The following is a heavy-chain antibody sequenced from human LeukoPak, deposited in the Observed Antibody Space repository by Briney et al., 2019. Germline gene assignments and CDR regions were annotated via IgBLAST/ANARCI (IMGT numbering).Heavy chain of an antibody. CDR1: GGSISNFY. V-gene: IGHV4-4*07. Sequence: PSETLSLTCTVSGGSISNFYWNWIRQPAGEGLEWIGRIYSSGNTHYNPSLKSRVSMSVETSKNQFSLKLSSVTAADTAVYYCARDWEGYCSRTSCYGPALDIWGQGTMVTVSS. CDR3: ARDWEGYCSRTSCYGPALDI. J-gene: IGHJ3*02. D-gene: IGHD2-2*01. CDR2: IYSSGNT.